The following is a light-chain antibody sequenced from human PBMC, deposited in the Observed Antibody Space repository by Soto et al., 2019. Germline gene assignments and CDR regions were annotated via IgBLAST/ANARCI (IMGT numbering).Light chain of an antibody. V-gene: IGLV2-14*02. J-gene: IGLJ1*01. Sequence: QSALTQPASVSGSPGQSITISCTGTTSDVGSYSLVSWYQQHPGKAPKLMIYEGTKRPSGVSNRYSGSKSGNSASLTISGLQADDEADYYCCSLTTSHTYVFGSGTKLTVL. CDR2: EGT. CDR1: TSDVGSYSL. CDR3: CSLTTSHTYV.